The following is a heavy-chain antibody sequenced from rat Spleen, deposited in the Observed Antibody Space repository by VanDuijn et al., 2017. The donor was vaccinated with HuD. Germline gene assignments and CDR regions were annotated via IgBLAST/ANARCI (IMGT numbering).Heavy chain of an antibody. CDR1: GFSLTDYH. CDR2: MWSDADT. Sequence: QVQLQESGPGLVQPSQTLSLTCTVSGFSLTDYHVHWVRQPPGKGLEWMGVMWSDADTSYNSDLKSRLSISRDTSKSQVFLKVNSLQAEDTATYYCARDRTGPFDYWGQGVMVTVSS. J-gene: IGHJ2*01. V-gene: IGHV2-32*01. D-gene: IGHD4-2*01. CDR3: ARDRTGPFDY.